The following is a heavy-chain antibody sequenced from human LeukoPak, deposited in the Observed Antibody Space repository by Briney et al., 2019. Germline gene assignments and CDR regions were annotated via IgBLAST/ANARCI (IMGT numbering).Heavy chain of an antibody. Sequence: PSETLSLTCTVSGGSISSSSYYWGWIRQPPGKGLEWIGSIYYSGSTYYNPSLKSRVTISVNTSKNQFSLKLSSVTAADTAVYYCARRAPQLVVTNYYYYMDVWGKGTTVTISS. V-gene: IGHV4-39*01. CDR2: IYYSGST. CDR3: ARRAPQLVVTNYYYYMDV. D-gene: IGHD4-23*01. CDR1: GGSISSSSYY. J-gene: IGHJ6*03.